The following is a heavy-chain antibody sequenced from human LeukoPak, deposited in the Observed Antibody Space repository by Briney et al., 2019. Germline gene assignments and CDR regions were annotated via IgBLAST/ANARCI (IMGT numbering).Heavy chain of an antibody. V-gene: IGHV4-59*05. CDR2: IYYSGST. Sequence: SETLSLTCTVSGGSISSYYWSWIRQPPGKGLEWIGSIYYSGSTYYNPSLKSRVTISVDTSKNQFSLKLSSVTAADTAGYYCXXHCPDIAAAGNHFDYWGQGTLVTVSS. CDR1: GGSISSYY. D-gene: IGHD6-13*01. CDR3: XXHCPDIAAAGNHFDY. J-gene: IGHJ4*02.